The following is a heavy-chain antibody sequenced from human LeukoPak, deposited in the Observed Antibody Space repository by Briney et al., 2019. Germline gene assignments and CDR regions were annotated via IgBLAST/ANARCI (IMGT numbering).Heavy chain of an antibody. D-gene: IGHD4-17*01. J-gene: IGHJ4*02. CDR1: GFTFRSSA. Sequence: GGSLRLSCAVSGFTFRSSAMSWVRQAPGKGLECVSAISGSGGSTYYANSAKGRFTISRDNSKNTLYLQMNSLRAEDTAVYYCAKSSSVTTGSPTDYWGQGTLVTVSS. V-gene: IGHV3-23*01. CDR3: AKSSSVTTGSPTDY. CDR2: ISGSGGST.